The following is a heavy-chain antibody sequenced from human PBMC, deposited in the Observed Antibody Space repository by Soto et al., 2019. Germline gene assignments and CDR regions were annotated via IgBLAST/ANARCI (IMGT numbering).Heavy chain of an antibody. V-gene: IGHV3-30*18. D-gene: IGHD5-18*01. CDR1: GFTFSSYG. CDR2: ISYDGSNK. CDR3: AKDLGDTAMDPFDY. J-gene: IGHJ4*02. Sequence: VGSLRLSCAASGFTFSSYGMHWVRQAPGKGLEWVAVISYDGSNKYYADSVKGRFTISRDNSKNTLYLQMNSLRAEDTAVYYCAKDLGDTAMDPFDYWGQGTLVTVSS.